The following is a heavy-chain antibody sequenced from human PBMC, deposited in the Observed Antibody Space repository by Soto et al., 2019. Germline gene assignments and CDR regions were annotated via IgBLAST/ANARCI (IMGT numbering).Heavy chain of an antibody. Sequence: LRLSCAASGFSFSRFAMNWVRQAPGKGLEWVSRISDSGVGTYYADSVKGRFTISRDNSKNTLYVQMNSLRAEDTAVYYCAKDRGCSSINCYTSELDYWGQGTLVTVSS. CDR2: ISDSGVGT. CDR1: GFSFSRFA. V-gene: IGHV3-23*01. D-gene: IGHD2-2*02. CDR3: AKDRGCSSINCYTSELDY. J-gene: IGHJ4*02.